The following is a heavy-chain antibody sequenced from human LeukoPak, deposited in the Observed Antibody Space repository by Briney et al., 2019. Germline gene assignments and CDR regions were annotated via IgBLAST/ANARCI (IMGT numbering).Heavy chain of an antibody. J-gene: IGHJ4*02. CDR2: IYYSGST. Sequence: SETLSLTCTVSGGSISSYYWSWIRQPPGKGLEWIGYIYYSGSTNHNPSLKSRVTISVDTSKNQFSLKLSSVTAADTAVYYCASGYGSSGRFDYWGQGTLVTVSS. CDR3: ASGYGSSGRFDY. V-gene: IGHV4-59*01. D-gene: IGHD3-10*01. CDR1: GGSISSYY.